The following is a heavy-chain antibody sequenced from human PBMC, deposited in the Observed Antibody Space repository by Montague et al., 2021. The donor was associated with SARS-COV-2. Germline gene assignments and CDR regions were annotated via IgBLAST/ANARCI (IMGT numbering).Heavy chain of an antibody. V-gene: IGHV4-31*03. CDR3: ASAGGCFQLWLRGDDAYGL. CDR1: GGSISDCGYS. D-gene: IGHD5-18*01. Sequence: TLSLTCTVSGGSISDCGYSWTWIRQLPGKGLEWIGCIYYSGSTFYNPSLKSRLTISVDTSKNQFSLKLSSVTAADTAVYYCASAGGCFQLWLRGDDAYGLWGQGTMVTVSS. CDR2: IYYSGST. J-gene: IGHJ3*01.